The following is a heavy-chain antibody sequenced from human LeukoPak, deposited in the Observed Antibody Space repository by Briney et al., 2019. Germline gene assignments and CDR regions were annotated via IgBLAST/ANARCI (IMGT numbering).Heavy chain of an antibody. CDR3: AREMWTASDTGNPFDY. D-gene: IGHD1-14*01. J-gene: IGHJ4*02. CDR2: INHSGST. Sequence: SETLSLTCAVYGGSFSGYYWSWIRQPPGKGLEWIGDINHSGSTNYNPSLKSRVTISVDTSKNQFSLKLSSVTAADTAVYYCAREMWTASDTGNPFDYWGQGALVTVSS. CDR1: GGSFSGYY. V-gene: IGHV4-34*01.